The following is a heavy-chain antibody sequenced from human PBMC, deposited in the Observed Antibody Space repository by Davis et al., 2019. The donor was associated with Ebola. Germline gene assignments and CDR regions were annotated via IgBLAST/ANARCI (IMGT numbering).Heavy chain of an antibody. D-gene: IGHD4-17*01. CDR3: NTYRYHTTVPGMDV. J-gene: IGHJ6*02. Sequence: AGSLRLSCAASGFTFSSYGMHWVRQASGKGLEWVGRIRSKANSYATAYAASVKGRFTISRDDSINTLYLQMNSLKTEDTALYYCNTYRYHTTVPGMDVWGQGTTVTVSS. CDR2: IRSKANSYAT. V-gene: IGHV3-73*01. CDR1: GFTFSSYG.